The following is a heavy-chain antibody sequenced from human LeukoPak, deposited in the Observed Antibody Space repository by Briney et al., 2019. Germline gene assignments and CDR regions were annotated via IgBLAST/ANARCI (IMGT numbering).Heavy chain of an antibody. V-gene: IGHV1-46*01. Sequence: ASVKVSCKASGYTFTSYYMQWVRQAPGQGPEWMGIIDPSGGSTSYAQKFQGRVTMTRDTSTSTVYMELSSLRSEDPAVYYCARDPDGDYYGSGSWFDPWGQGTLVTVSS. CDR1: GYTFTSYY. D-gene: IGHD3-10*01. CDR2: IDPSGGST. J-gene: IGHJ5*02. CDR3: ARDPDGDYYGSGSWFDP.